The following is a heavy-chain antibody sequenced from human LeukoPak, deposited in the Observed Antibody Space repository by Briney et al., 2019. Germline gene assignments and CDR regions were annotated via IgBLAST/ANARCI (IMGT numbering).Heavy chain of an antibody. CDR2: INHSGST. Sequence: SETLPLTCAVYGGSFSGYYWSWIRQPPGKGLEWIGEINHSGSTNYNPSLKSRVTISVDTSKNQFSLKLSSVTAADTAVYYCARVPYYGSGSYYNPYYYYGMDVWGQGTTVTVSS. D-gene: IGHD3-10*01. V-gene: IGHV4-34*01. CDR3: ARVPYYGSGSYYNPYYYYGMDV. CDR1: GGSFSGYY. J-gene: IGHJ6*02.